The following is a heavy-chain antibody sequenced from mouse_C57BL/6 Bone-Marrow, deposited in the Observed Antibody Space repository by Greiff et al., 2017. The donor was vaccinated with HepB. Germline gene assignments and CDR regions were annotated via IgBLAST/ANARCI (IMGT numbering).Heavy chain of an antibody. J-gene: IGHJ2*01. CDR1: GYAFSSSW. CDR2: IYPGDGDT. D-gene: IGHD2-1*01. V-gene: IGHV1-82*01. CDR3: AVYGSYDY. Sequence: VQLQQSGPELVKPGASVKISCKASGYAFSSSWMNWVKQRPGKGLEWIGRIYPGDGDTNYNGKFKGKATLTADKSSSTAYMQLSSLTSEDSAVYFGAVYGSYDYWGQGTTLTVSS.